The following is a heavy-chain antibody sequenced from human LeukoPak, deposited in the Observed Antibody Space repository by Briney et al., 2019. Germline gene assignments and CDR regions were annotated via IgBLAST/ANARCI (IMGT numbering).Heavy chain of an antibody. Sequence: SGPTLVKPTQTLTLTCTFSGFSLSTSGMYVGWIRQPPGKALEWRALIYWNEDQRYSPSLKSRLTITKDTSKNQVVLTMTNMDPVDTATYYCAHRNSDYRAFDIWGQGTMVTVSS. CDR1: GFSLSTSGMY. D-gene: IGHD4-11*01. J-gene: IGHJ3*02. V-gene: IGHV2-5*01. CDR2: IYWNEDQ. CDR3: AHRNSDYRAFDI.